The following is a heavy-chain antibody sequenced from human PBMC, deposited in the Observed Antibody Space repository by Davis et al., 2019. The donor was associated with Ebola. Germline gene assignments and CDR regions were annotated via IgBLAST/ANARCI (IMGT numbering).Heavy chain of an antibody. Sequence: GGSLRLSCAASGFTFSTYALSWVRQAPGKGLEWVASISGNGDRTVYADSVKGRFTISRDNSKNTLYLQMNSLRAEDTAVYYCAKDQVGTAQYYYYGMDVWGQGTTVTVSS. CDR1: GFTFSTYA. CDR2: ISGNGDRT. J-gene: IGHJ6*02. CDR3: AKDQVGTAQYYYYGMDV. V-gene: IGHV3-23*01. D-gene: IGHD1-1*01.